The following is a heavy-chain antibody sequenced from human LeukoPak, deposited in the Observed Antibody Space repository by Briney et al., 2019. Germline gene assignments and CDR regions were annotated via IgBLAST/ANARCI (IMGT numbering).Heavy chain of an antibody. CDR3: ARDRGGGHMDV. CDR2: IDTTGDT. CDR1: GLTFSTYD. D-gene: IGHD2-15*01. J-gene: IGHJ6*03. Sequence: GGSLRLSCAASGLTFSTYDMPWVRQATGKGLEWVSAIDTTGDTYYPGSVKGRFTISRENAKNSLYLQMNSLRAADTAVYYCARDRGGGHMDVWGKGTTVTISS. V-gene: IGHV3-13*01.